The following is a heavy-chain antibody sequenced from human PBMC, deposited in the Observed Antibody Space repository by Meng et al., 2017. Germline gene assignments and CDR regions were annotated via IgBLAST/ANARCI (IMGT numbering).Heavy chain of an antibody. D-gene: IGHD3-22*01. J-gene: IGHJ4*02. CDR3: ATWNDRSGFGGYFDY. CDR2: IDYSGST. Sequence: SETRSLTCTVSGGSISSYYWSWIRKPPGKGREWIGYIDYSGSTNYNPSLKSRVTISVDTSKNQFSLKLSSVTAADTAVYYCATWNDRSGFGGYFDYWGQGTLVTVSS. V-gene: IGHV4-59*01. CDR1: GGSISSYY.